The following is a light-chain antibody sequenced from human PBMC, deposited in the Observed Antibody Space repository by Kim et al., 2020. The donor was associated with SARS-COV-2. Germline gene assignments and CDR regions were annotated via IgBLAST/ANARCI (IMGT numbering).Light chain of an antibody. Sequence: GQRVTISCSGSSSTIGSNYVYWYKQLPGTAPKVLIYRSDQWPSGVPDRFSGSKSGTSASLAISGLRSEDEADYYCAAWDNSVSGPVFGGGTQLTVL. J-gene: IGLJ2*01. CDR2: RSD. CDR1: SSTIGSNY. CDR3: AAWDNSVSGPV. V-gene: IGLV1-47*01.